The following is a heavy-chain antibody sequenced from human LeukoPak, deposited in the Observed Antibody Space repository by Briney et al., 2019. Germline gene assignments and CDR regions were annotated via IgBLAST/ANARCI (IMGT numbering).Heavy chain of an antibody. CDR1: GGTFSSYA. CDR2: IVPILGIA. CDR3: ASWFAGWLQVEKNWFDP. D-gene: IGHD5-12*01. J-gene: IGHJ5*02. V-gene: IGHV1-69*04. Sequence: SVKVSCKASGGTFSSYAISWVRQAPGQGLEWMGRIVPILGIANYAQKFQGRVTITADKSTSTAYMELSSLRSEDTAVYYCASWFAGWLQVEKNWFDPWGQGTLVTVSS.